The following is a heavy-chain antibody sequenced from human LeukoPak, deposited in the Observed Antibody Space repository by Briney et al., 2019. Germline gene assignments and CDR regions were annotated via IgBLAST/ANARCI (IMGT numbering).Heavy chain of an antibody. Sequence: GGSLRLSCAASGFTFSSYGMSWVRQAPGKGLEWVSSISSSSSYIYYADSVKGRFTISRDNAKNSLYLQMNSLRAEDTAVYYCAELGITMTGGVWGKGTTVTISS. V-gene: IGHV3-21*01. CDR1: GFTFSSYG. CDR2: ISSSSSYI. CDR3: AELGITMTGGV. D-gene: IGHD3-10*02. J-gene: IGHJ6*04.